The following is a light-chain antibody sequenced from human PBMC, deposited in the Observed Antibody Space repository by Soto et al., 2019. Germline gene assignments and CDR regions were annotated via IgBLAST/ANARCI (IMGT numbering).Light chain of an antibody. J-gene: IGKJ1*01. CDR2: KAS. CDR3: QQYNSYSQT. Sequence: DIQMTQSPSTLSASVGDRVTITCRASQSISSWLAWYQQKPGKAPKLLIYKASSLESGVPSRFSGSGSGTEFTLTISSLQPDDSATYYCQQYNSYSQTLVQGTKV. CDR1: QSISSW. V-gene: IGKV1-5*03.